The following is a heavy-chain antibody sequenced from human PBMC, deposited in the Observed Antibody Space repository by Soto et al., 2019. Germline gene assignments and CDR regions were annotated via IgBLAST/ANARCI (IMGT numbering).Heavy chain of an antibody. D-gene: IGHD3-3*01. CDR2: IYYSGST. CDR3: VSLPYYDFWSGYTAKYDY. J-gene: IGHJ4*02. Sequence: SQTLSLTCTVSGGSISSYYWSWIRQPPGKGLEWIGYIYYSGSTNYNPSLKSRVTISVDTSKNQFSLKLSSVTAADTAVYYCVSLPYYDFWSGYTAKYDYWGQGTLVTVSS. CDR1: GGSISSYY. V-gene: IGHV4-59*08.